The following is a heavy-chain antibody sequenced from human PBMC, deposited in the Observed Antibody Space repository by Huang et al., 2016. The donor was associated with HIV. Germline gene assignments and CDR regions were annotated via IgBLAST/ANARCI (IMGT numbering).Heavy chain of an antibody. Sequence: QMQLQQRGAGLLKPSETLSLTCGVSGGSFTGNYLTWIRQAPGKGLEWIGEVNDSGATKYHPSLNGRVTISLDKSNRELSLNLRSVTAADTAVYYCARQWTILEWLLGLDVWGQGTTVIVSS. V-gene: IGHV4-34*02. D-gene: IGHD3-3*01. J-gene: IGHJ6*02. CDR3: ARQWTILEWLLGLDV. CDR2: VNDSGAT. CDR1: GGSFTGNY.